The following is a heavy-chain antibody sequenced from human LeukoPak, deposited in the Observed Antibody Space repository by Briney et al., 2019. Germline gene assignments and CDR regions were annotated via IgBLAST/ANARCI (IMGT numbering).Heavy chain of an antibody. V-gene: IGHV3-9*01. Sequence: GGSLRLSCAASGFTFDDYAMHWVRHAPGKGLEWVSGISWNSGSIGYADSVKGRFTISRDNAKNSLYLQMNSLRAEDTALYYCAKGSSCKGGSCYSYYYYYMDVWGKGTTVTVSS. CDR3: AKGSSCKGGSCYSYYYYYMDV. CDR1: GFTFDDYA. D-gene: IGHD2-15*01. J-gene: IGHJ6*03. CDR2: ISWNSGSI.